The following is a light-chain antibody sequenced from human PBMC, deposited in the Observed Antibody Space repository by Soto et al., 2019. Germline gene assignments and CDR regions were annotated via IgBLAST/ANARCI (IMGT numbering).Light chain of an antibody. V-gene: IGKV3D-15*01. CDR1: QSVSSN. Sequence: EIVMTQSPATLSVSPGARAPLSCRASQSVSSNLAWYPQNPGQAPRLLIYGASTRATDVPDRFSGSGSGADFTLSISRLEPEDFAVYYCQQYGSIPWTFGQGTKVEI. CDR2: GAS. CDR3: QQYGSIPWT. J-gene: IGKJ1*01.